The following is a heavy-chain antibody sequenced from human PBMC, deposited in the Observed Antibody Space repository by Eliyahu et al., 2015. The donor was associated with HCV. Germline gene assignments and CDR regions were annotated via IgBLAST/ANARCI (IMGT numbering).Heavy chain of an antibody. Sequence: EVQLVESGGGLIQPGGSXRLSXAVAGFTFSSYXMNWVRQAPGKGLXWVSYIRSSGSTTYYADSVKGRFTISRDNAKSSLYLQMNSLRDEDTAVYYCARSKYDFWRGISXNAFDIWGQGTMLTVSS. CDR3: ARSKYDFWRGISXNAFDI. CDR2: IRSSGSTT. J-gene: IGHJ3*02. D-gene: IGHD3-3*01. V-gene: IGHV3-48*02. CDR1: GFTFSSYX.